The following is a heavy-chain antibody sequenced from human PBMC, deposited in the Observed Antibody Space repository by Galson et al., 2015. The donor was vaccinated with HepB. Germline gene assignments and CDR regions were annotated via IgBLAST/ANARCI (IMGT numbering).Heavy chain of an antibody. D-gene: IGHD2-15*01. CDR3: ARGRRYCSGGSCYFLDY. V-gene: IGHV1-2*06. CDR2: INPNSGGT. J-gene: IGHJ4*02. Sequence: SCKASGYTFTGYYMHWARQAPGQGLEWMGRINPNSGGTNYAQKFQGRVTMTRDTSISTAYMELSRLRSDDTAVYYCARGRRYCSGGSCYFLDYWGQGTLVTVSS. CDR1: GYTFTGYY.